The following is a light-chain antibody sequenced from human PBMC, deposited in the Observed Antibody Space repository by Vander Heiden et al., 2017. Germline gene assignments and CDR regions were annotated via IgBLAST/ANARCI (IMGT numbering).Light chain of an antibody. CDR3: QQYYSTPVH. V-gene: IGKV4-1*01. Sequence: GSLGERATINCKSSQSVLYSSNNKNYLAWYQQKPGQPPTLLIYWASTRESGVPDRFSGSGSGTDFTLTISSLQAEDVAVYYCQQYYSTPVHFGQGTKLEIK. J-gene: IGKJ2*01. CDR2: WAS. CDR1: QSVLYSSNNKNY.